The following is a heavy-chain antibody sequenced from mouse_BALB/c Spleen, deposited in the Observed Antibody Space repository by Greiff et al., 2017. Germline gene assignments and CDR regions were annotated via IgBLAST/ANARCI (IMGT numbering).Heavy chain of an antibody. CDR1: GFTFTDYY. CDR2: IRNKANGYTT. J-gene: IGHJ1*01. V-gene: IGHV7-3*02. Sequence: EVQGVESGGGLVQPGGSLRLSCATSGFTFTDYYMSWVRQPPGKALEWLGFIRNKANGYTTEYSASVKGRFTISRDNSQSILYLQMNTLRAEDSATYYCARDRGYGYFDVWGAGTTVTVSS. CDR3: ARDRGYGYFDV.